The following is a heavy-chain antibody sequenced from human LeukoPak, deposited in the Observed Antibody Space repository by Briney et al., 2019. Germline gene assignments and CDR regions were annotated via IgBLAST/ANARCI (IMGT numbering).Heavy chain of an antibody. J-gene: IGHJ4*02. V-gene: IGHV4-4*07. CDR1: GGSISNYY. Sequence: SETLSLTCTVSGGSISNYYWSWIRQPAGKGREWIGRIYSSGSTNYNPSLKSRITLSVTTSKNQFSLNRSPVTAAAAVCVCGRKFGRGYDSGGPLFDYWGQGTLVSVSS. CDR2: IYSSGST. D-gene: IGHD3-22*01. CDR3: RKFGRGYDSGGPLFDY.